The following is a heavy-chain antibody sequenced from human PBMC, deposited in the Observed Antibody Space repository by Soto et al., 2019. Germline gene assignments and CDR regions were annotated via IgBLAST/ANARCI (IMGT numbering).Heavy chain of an antibody. CDR3: ARMWGSSTSSTIGWFGP. CDR2: IYYSGST. V-gene: IGHV4-31*03. D-gene: IGHD2-2*01. J-gene: IGHJ5*02. CDR1: GGSISSGGYY. Sequence: QVQLQESGPGLVKPSQTLSLTCTVSGGSISSGGYYWSWIRQHPGKGLEWIGYIYYSGSTYYNPSLRGRVTISVDTSKNQFSLKQSSVTAADTAVYYCARMWGSSTSSTIGWFGPWGQGTLVTVSS.